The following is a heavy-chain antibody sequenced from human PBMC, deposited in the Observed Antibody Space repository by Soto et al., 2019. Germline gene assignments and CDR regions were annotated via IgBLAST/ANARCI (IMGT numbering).Heavy chain of an antibody. V-gene: IGHV2-5*01. Sequence: QITLKESGPSLVKPTQTLTLTCTFSGFSLNSTGGGVAWIRQPPGKGLEWLGIIYSSGNNRDSPSLNNRLTLSRSPSGSEVVRTMTDAYPLNTATYSCSRRPYPRPIAVFTMGWFDPRGHGAPVTVSS. J-gene: IGHJ5*02. CDR3: SRRPYPRPIAVFTMGWFDP. CDR2: IYSSGNN. D-gene: IGHD2-21*01. CDR1: GFSLNSTGGG.